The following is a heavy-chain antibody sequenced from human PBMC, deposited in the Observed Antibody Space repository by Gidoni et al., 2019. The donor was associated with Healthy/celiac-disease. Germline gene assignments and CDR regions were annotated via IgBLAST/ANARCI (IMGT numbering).Heavy chain of an antibody. Sequence: QVQLVESGGGVVQPGRSLRLSCAASGFPFSSYAMHWVRRAPGKGLEWVAVISDDGSNKYYADSVKGRFTISRDNSKNTLYLQMNSLRAEDTAVYYCAREVGGGMDVWGQGTTVTVSS. CDR2: ISDDGSNK. J-gene: IGHJ6*02. D-gene: IGHD2-15*01. V-gene: IGHV3-30*04. CDR3: AREVGGGMDV. CDR1: GFPFSSYA.